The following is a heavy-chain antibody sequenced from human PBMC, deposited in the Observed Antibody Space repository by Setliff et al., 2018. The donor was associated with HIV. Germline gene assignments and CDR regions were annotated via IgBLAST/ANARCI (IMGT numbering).Heavy chain of an antibody. Sequence: PGGSLRLSCAASGFAFSTFGMHWVRQAPGKGLEWVAVIWYDGSNKYYADSVKGRFTISRDNSKNTLYLQMNSLRAEDTAVYYCARVRNPTVHTMYFDSWGQGTLVTVSS. D-gene: IGHD4-4*01. CDR1: GFAFSTFG. CDR2: IWYDGSNK. J-gene: IGHJ4*02. V-gene: IGHV3-33*01. CDR3: ARVRNPTVHTMYFDS.